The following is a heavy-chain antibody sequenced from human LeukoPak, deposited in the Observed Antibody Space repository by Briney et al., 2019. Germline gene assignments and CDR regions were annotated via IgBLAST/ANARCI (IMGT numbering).Heavy chain of an antibody. CDR2: INHSGST. J-gene: IGHJ4*02. D-gene: IGHD3-10*01. CDR1: GGSFSGYY. CDR3: ARLYGSGSYYRH. V-gene: IGHV4-34*01. Sequence: SETLSLTCAVYGGSFSGYYWSWIRQPPGKGLEWIGEINHSGSTNYNPSLKSRVIISVDTSKNPFSLKLSSVTAADTAVYYCARLYGSGSYYRHWGQGILVADSS.